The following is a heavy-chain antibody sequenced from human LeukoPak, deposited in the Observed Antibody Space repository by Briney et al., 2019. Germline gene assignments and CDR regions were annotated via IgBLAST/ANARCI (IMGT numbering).Heavy chain of an antibody. J-gene: IGHJ3*02. CDR2: IYYSGST. Sequence: SETLSLTCTVSGGSISSSSYYWGWIRHPPGKGLEWIGSIYYSGSTYYNPSLKSRVTISVDTSKNQFSLKLSSVTAADTAVYYCARGDGYNLYAFDIWGQGTMVTVSS. D-gene: IGHD5-24*01. V-gene: IGHV4-39*01. CDR1: GGSISSSSYY. CDR3: ARGDGYNLYAFDI.